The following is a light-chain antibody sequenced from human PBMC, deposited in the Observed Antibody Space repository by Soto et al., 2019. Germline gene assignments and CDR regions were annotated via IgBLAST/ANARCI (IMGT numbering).Light chain of an antibody. CDR3: QQYNNWPPLT. J-gene: IGKJ4*01. CDR1: QSVSSN. CDR2: GAS. Sequence: MTQSPATLSVSPGERATLSCRASQSVSSNLAWYQQKPGQAPRLLIYGASTRATGIPARFSGSGSGTEFTLTISSLQSEDFAVYYCQQYNNWPPLTFGGGTKVEIK. V-gene: IGKV3-15*01.